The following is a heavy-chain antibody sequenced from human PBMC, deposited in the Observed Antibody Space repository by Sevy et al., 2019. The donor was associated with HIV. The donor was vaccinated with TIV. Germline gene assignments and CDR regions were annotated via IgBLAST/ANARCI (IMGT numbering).Heavy chain of an antibody. Sequence: GGSLRLSCGASVFSFSSYSTNWVRQAPGKGLEWVSYITRSDSARDYADSVKGRFIISRDNAKNSLFLQMNSLRVEDTAVYYCVRTVSGSYRYDDYWGQGTLVTVSS. D-gene: IGHD3-16*02. V-gene: IGHV3-48*01. J-gene: IGHJ4*02. CDR1: VFSFSSYS. CDR3: VRTVSGSYRYDDY. CDR2: ITRSDSAR.